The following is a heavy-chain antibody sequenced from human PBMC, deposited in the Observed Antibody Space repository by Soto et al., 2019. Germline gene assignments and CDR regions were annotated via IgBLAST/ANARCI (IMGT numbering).Heavy chain of an antibody. D-gene: IGHD1-26*01. CDR3: AKPSGATLEYYFDY. Sequence: LRLSCAASGFTFSSYAMSWVRQAPGKGLEWVSAISGSGGSTYYADSVKGRFTISRDNSKNTLYLQMNSLRAEDTAVYYCAKPSGATLEYYFDYWGQGTLVTVSS. J-gene: IGHJ4*02. CDR2: ISGSGGST. CDR1: GFTFSSYA. V-gene: IGHV3-23*01.